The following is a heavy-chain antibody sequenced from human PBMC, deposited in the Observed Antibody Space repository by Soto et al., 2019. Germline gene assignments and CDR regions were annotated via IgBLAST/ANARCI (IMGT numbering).Heavy chain of an antibody. D-gene: IGHD3-16*02. V-gene: IGHV3-48*04. CDR2: ISSSSSTI. J-gene: IGHJ3*02. Sequence: EVQLVESGGGLVQPGGSLRLSCAASGFTFSSYSMNWVRQAPGKGLVWVSYISSSSSTIYYADSVKGRFTISRDNAKNTLCLEMTGLGAEWSDGYYCGCALLLRIGKLSYAFDIWGQGTTVTVPS. CDR1: GFTFSSYS. CDR3: GCALLLRIGKLSYAFDI.